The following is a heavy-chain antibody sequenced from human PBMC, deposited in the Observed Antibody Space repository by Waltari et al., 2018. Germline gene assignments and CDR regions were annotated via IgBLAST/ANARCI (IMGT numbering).Heavy chain of an antibody. CDR1: GGSFSGYY. J-gene: IGHJ6*03. CDR2: INHSGST. D-gene: IGHD6-6*01. Sequence: QVQLQQWGAGLLKPSETLSLTCAVYGGSFSGYYWSWIRQPPGQGLEWIGEINHSGSTNYNPSLKSRVTISVDTSKNQFSLKLSSVTAADTAVYYCARMQRQLVRSYYYYYMDVWGKGTTVTVSS. V-gene: IGHV4-34*01. CDR3: ARMQRQLVRSYYYYYMDV.